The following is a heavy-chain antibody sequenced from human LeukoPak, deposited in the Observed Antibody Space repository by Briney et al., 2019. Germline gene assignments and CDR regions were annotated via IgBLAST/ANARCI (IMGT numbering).Heavy chain of an antibody. Sequence: GGSLRLSCTGSGLTFGDYAMSWVRQAPGKGLEWVAIIYSGGSTYYAGSVKGRFTISRDNSKNTLYLQMNSLRVEDTAVYYCARVCYGSGSLHYYYYYMDVWGKGTTVTISS. CDR1: GLTFGDYA. J-gene: IGHJ6*03. V-gene: IGHV3-53*01. D-gene: IGHD3-10*01. CDR3: ARVCYGSGSLHYYYYYMDV. CDR2: IYSGGST.